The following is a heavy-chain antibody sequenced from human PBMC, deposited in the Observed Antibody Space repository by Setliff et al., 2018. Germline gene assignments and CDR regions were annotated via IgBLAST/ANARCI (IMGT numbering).Heavy chain of an antibody. Sequence: ASVKVSCKASGYSFTTYNIHWFRQAPGQGLEWVGIIFPSDGSTAYAEKFQGGVTMTRDTSTRTVYMGLSSLRLEDSAVYYCARRRYYYDSSGYRWGGFYFDYWGQGTLVTVS. J-gene: IGHJ4*02. CDR1: GYSFTTYN. V-gene: IGHV1-46*01. CDR3: ARRRYYYDSSGYRWGGFYFDY. D-gene: IGHD3-22*01. CDR2: IFPSDGST.